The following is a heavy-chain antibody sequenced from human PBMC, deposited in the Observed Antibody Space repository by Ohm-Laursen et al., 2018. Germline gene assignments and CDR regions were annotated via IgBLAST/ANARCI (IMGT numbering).Heavy chain of an antibody. Sequence: GTLSLTCTVSGGSISSYYWSWIRQPAGKGLEWIGNINHSGTANYNPSLKSRVTMSIDTSRDQFSLNLSSVTTADTAVYYCARRGPAAGTFDSWGQGTLVTVSS. CDR1: GGSISSYY. V-gene: IGHV4-59*01. D-gene: IGHD6-13*01. J-gene: IGHJ4*02. CDR3: ARRGPAAGTFDS. CDR2: INHSGTA.